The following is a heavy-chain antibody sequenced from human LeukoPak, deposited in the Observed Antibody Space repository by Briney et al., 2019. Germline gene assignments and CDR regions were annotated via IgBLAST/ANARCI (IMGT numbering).Heavy chain of an antibody. V-gene: IGHV4-39*07. J-gene: IGHJ4*02. CDR1: GGSISSYY. D-gene: IGHD5-12*01. CDR2: IYYSGST. CDR3: ARDWNSGYDFGY. Sequence: PSETLSLTCNVSGGSISSYYWGWIRQPPGKGLEWIGSIYYSGSTYYNPSLKSRVTISVDTSKNQFSLKLSSVTAADTAVYYCARDWNSGYDFGYWGQGTLVTVSS.